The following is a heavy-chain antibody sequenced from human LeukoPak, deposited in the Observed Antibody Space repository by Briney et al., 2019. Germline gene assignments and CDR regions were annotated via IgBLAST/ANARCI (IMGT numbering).Heavy chain of an antibody. Sequence: GGSLRLSCAASGFTLSGFFMTWVRQAPGKGLEWVANIKEDGSEKYYVDSVRGRFTISRDNAKNSLYLQMNNLRAEDTAVYYCARPFGNGWFLRDYWGRGTLVTVSS. CDR1: GFTLSGFF. CDR3: ARPFGNGWFLRDY. V-gene: IGHV3-7*01. CDR2: IKEDGSEK. D-gene: IGHD6-19*01. J-gene: IGHJ4*02.